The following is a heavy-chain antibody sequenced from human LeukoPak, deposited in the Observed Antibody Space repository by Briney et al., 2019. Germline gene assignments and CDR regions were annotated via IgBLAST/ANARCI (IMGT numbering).Heavy chain of an antibody. J-gene: IGHJ4*02. CDR3: ARDFYSYGIRGQLIDY. D-gene: IGHD5-18*01. V-gene: IGHV3-53*01. Sequence: KTGGSLRLSCAASGLIVSDNYMSWVRQVPGKGLEWVSVLYSGGHTFYAASVRGRFTISRDNVKNSLYPQMNSLRAEDTAVYYCARDFYSYGIRGQLIDYWGQGTLVTVSS. CDR1: GLIVSDNY. CDR2: LYSGGHT.